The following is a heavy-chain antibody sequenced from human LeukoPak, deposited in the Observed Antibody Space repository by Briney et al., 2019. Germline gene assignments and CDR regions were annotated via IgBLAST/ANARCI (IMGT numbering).Heavy chain of an antibody. Sequence: PGGSLRLSCATSGFTFSSYGMNWVRQAPGKGLEWLASIRSDNSDTYYADSVKGQFTISRDNAKNSLYLQMNSLRAEDTAVYYCAREVGQQLACCNFMDVWGKGTTVTISS. CDR2: IRSDNSDT. V-gene: IGHV3-30*02. CDR3: AREVGQQLACCNFMDV. D-gene: IGHD6-13*01. CDR1: GFTFSSYG. J-gene: IGHJ6*03.